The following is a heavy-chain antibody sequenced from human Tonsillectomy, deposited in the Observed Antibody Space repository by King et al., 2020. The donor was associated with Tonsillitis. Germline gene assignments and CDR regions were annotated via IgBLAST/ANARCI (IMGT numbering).Heavy chain of an antibody. CDR2: IDPSDSYT. V-gene: IGHV5-10-1*03. CDR1: GYNFSNYC. CDR3: AGTTTFVGVVIPGAHS. J-gene: IGHJ4*02. D-gene: IGHD3-3*01. Sequence: VQLVESGAEVTQPGESPKISCKGSGYNFSNYCISWVRQRPGKGLEWMGRIDPSDSYTDYSPSFQGHVSFSDDKSINTAYLQWNSLKAADTAMYYCAGTTTFVGVVIPGAHSWGQGTLVTVSS.